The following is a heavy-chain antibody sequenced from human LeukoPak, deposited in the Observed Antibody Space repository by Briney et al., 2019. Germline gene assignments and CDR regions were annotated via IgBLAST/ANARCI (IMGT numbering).Heavy chain of an antibody. CDR2: IMPIFGTA. CDR1: GGTFRCYA. CDR3: ARVEYYYDSSGYQDNYYYYYYMDV. D-gene: IGHD3-22*01. Sequence: SVKDSCKASGGTFRCYAISWVRQAPGQGLEWMGGIMPIFGTANYAQKFQGRVTITTDESTSTAYMELSSLRSEDTAVYYCARVEYYYDSSGYQDNYYYYYYMDVWGKGTTVTVSS. J-gene: IGHJ6*03. V-gene: IGHV1-69*05.